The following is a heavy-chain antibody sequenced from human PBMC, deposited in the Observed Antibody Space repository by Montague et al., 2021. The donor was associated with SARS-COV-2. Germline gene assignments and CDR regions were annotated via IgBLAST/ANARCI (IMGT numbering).Heavy chain of an antibody. CDR3: AKDRVYSANLGAFDM. J-gene: IGHJ3*02. CDR1: KFLFSNFA. Sequence: SLRLSCAASKFLFSNFAMSWVRQAPGKGLEWVSTVSISGLKTYYADSVKGRLTISRDTSTNTVFLQMNNLRADDTAVYCCAKDRVYSANLGAFDMWGQGTRVTVSS. CDR2: VSISGLKT. V-gene: IGHV3-23*01. D-gene: IGHD1-26*01.